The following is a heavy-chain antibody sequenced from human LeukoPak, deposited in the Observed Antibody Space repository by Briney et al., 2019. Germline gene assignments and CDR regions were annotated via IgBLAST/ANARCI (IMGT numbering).Heavy chain of an antibody. D-gene: IGHD2-15*01. Sequence: ASVKVSCKVSGYTLTELSMHWVRQAPGKGLEWMGGFDPEDGETIYAQKFQGRVTMTEDTSTDTAYMELSSLRSEDTAVYYCATWSCSGGSCYWVDYWGQGTLATVSS. CDR1: GYTLTELS. CDR2: FDPEDGET. CDR3: ATWSCSGGSCYWVDY. J-gene: IGHJ4*02. V-gene: IGHV1-24*01.